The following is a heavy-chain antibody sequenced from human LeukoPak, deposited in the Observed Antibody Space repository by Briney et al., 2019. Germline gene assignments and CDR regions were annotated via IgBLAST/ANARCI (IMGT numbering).Heavy chain of an antibody. D-gene: IGHD3-3*01. CDR3: ASQDGVEVIIPGWFDP. Sequence: SETLSLTCTVSGGSISSGDYYWGWIRQPPGKGLEWIGSIYYSGSTYYNPSLKSRVTISVDTSKNQFSLKLSSVTAADTAVYYCASQDGVEVIIPGWFDPWGQGTLVTVSS. CDR2: IYYSGST. CDR1: GGSISSGDYY. V-gene: IGHV4-39*01. J-gene: IGHJ5*02.